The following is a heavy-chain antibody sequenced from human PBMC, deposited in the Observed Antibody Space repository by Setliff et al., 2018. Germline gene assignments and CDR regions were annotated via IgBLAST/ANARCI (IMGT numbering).Heavy chain of an antibody. CDR2: IYTSWSS. CDR3: ARMSGFLYMDV. V-gene: IGHV4-4*08. CDR1: GGSISTHH. Sequence: PSETLSLTCTVSGGSISTHHWSWIRQPPGKGLEWIGHIYTSWSSNYNPSLKSRVTMSIDASKRQFSLKLTSVTAADTAVYYCARMSGFLYMDVWGKGTTVTVSS. J-gene: IGHJ6*03. D-gene: IGHD3-3*01.